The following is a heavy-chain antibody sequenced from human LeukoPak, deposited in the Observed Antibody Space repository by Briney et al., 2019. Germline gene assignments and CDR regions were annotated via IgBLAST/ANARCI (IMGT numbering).Heavy chain of an antibody. D-gene: IGHD6-6*01. V-gene: IGHV4-34*01. CDR2: INHSGST. CDR3: ARSSRSSSWFDP. Sequence: SETLSITCAVYSGSFSGYYWSWIRQPPGKGLEWIGEINHSGSTNYNPSLKSRVTISVDTSKNQFSLKLSSVTAADTAVYYCARSSRSSSWFDPWGQGTLVTVSS. CDR1: SGSFSGYY. J-gene: IGHJ5*02.